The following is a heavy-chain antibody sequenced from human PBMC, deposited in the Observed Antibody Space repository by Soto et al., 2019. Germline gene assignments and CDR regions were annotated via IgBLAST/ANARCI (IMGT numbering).Heavy chain of an antibody. Sequence: SETLSLTCAVSGGSISSGGYSWSWIRQPPGKGLEWIGYIYHSGSTYYNPSRKSRVTMSVDRSKNQFSLKLSSVTAADTAVYYCARAKYCSGGSCYVDYWGQGTLVTVSS. CDR3: ARAKYCSGGSCYVDY. D-gene: IGHD2-15*01. CDR1: GGSISSGGYS. J-gene: IGHJ4*02. V-gene: IGHV4-30-2*01. CDR2: IYHSGST.